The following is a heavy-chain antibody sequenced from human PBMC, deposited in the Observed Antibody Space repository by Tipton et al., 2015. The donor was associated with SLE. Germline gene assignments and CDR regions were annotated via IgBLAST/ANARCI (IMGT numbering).Heavy chain of an antibody. J-gene: IGHJ4*02. CDR2: SNESGIT. Sequence: TLSLTCAVYGGSFNGHYWNWFRQFQGKGLQWIGESNESGITHYNSPLKSRVTISVDTSKNQFTLKLSSVTAADTALYYCARGRRPVIRYFDGPKGAFFDSWGQGNLVTVSS. V-gene: IGHV4-34*01. CDR1: GGSFNGHY. D-gene: IGHD3-9*01. CDR3: ARGRRPVIRYFDGPKGAFFDS.